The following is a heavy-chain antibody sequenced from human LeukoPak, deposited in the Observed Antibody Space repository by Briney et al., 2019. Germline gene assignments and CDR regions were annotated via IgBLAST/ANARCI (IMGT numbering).Heavy chain of an antibody. CDR3: AKDAIGQYRPYYFDC. CDR2: ISGSGEST. V-gene: IGHV3-23*01. J-gene: IGHJ4*02. CDR1: GFTFSSFA. Sequence: GGSLRLSCAASGFTFSSFAMSWVRQAPGKGLEWVSSISGSGESTSYADYVKGRFTVSRDNSKNTLNLQLNSLRAEDTAVYYCAKDAIGQYRPYYFDCWGQGTLVTVSS. D-gene: IGHD3-16*02.